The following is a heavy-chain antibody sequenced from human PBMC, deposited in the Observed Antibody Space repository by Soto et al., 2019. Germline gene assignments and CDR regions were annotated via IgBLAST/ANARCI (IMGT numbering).Heavy chain of an antibody. J-gene: IGHJ6*02. Sequence: QVQLVQSGAEVKKPGSSVKVSCKASGGTFSSYAISWVRQAPGQGLEWMGGIIPIFGTANYAQKFQGRVTITADESTSTAYMELSSLRSEDTAVYYCASSSQCGLRLRSHYYGMDVWGQGTTVTVSS. CDR1: GGTFSSYA. CDR3: ASSSQCGLRLRSHYYGMDV. V-gene: IGHV1-69*01. CDR2: IIPIFGTA. D-gene: IGHD5-12*01.